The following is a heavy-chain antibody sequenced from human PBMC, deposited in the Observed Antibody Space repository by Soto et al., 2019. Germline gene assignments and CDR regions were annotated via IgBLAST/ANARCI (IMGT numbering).Heavy chain of an antibody. V-gene: IGHV1-3*01. CDR1: GYTFTSYA. J-gene: IGHJ6*03. CDR2: INAGNGNT. Sequence: ASVKVSCKASGYTFTSYAMHWVRQAPGQRLEWMGWINAGNGNTKYSQKFQGRVTITRNTSASTAYMELSSLRSEDTAVYYCARIRYYYRYIDVWGKGPTVTGSS. CDR3: ARIRYYYRYIDV.